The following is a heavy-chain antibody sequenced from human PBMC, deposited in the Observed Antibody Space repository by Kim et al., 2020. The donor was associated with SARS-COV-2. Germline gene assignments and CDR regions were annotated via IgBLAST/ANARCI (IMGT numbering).Heavy chain of an antibody. CDR1: GGSISSYY. D-gene: IGHD3-10*01. CDR3: ARTQGRTYYYGFHAFDI. CDR2: IYYSGST. V-gene: IGHV4-59*08. J-gene: IGHJ3*02. Sequence: SETLSLTCTVSGGSISSYYWSWIRQPPGKGLEWIGYIYYSGSTNYNPSLKSRVTISVDTSKNQFSLKLSSVTAADTAVYYCARTQGRTYYYGFHAFDIWGQGTMVTVSS.